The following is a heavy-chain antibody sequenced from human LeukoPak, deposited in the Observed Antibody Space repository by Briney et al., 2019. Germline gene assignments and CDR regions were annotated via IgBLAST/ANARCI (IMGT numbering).Heavy chain of an antibody. CDR2: IYPGDSDT. V-gene: IGHV5-51*01. J-gene: IGHJ4*02. CDR1: GYSFTSYW. CDR3: ARLLDYYGSGSYLDY. Sequence: GESPKISCKGSGYSFTSYWIGWVRQMPGKGLEWMGIIYPGDSDTRYSPSFQGQVTISADKSISTAYLQWSSLKASDTAMYYCARLLDYYGSGSYLDYWGQGTLVTVSS. D-gene: IGHD3-10*01.